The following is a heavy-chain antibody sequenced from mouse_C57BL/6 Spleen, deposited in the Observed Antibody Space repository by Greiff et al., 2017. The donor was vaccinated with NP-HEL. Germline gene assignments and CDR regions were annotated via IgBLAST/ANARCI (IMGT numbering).Heavy chain of an antibody. J-gene: IGHJ3*01. Sequence: EVQLVESGGGLVKPGGSLKLSCAASGFTFSSYAMSWVRQTPEKRLEWVATISDGGSYTYYPDNVKGRFTISRDNAKNNLYLQMSHLKSEDTAMYYCARDGYDGKFAYWGQGTLVTVSA. V-gene: IGHV5-4*01. D-gene: IGHD2-2*01. CDR1: GFTFSSYA. CDR3: ARDGYDGKFAY. CDR2: ISDGGSYT.